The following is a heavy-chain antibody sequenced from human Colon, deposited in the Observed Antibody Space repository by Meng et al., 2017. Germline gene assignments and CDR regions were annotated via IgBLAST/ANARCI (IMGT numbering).Heavy chain of an antibody. CDR2: IYYSGST. CDR1: GGSISSSNYY. D-gene: IGHD3-22*01. Sequence: QVQLQQSGPGLVQPSETLSLTCTVSGGSISSSNYYWGWIRQPPGKGLEWIGSIYYSGSTYYNPSLKSRVTISVDTSKNQFSLKLSSVTAADTAMYYCATSDSSGYYLDYWGQGTLVTVSS. CDR3: ATSDSSGYYLDY. V-gene: IGHV4-39*01. J-gene: IGHJ4*02.